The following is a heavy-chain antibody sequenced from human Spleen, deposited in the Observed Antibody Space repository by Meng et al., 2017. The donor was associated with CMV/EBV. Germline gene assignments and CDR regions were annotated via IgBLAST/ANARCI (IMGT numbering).Heavy chain of an antibody. Sequence: QVQLGQDGPKLTQPGASANVSGKASRYTLYDYYIHWVRQAPGPWLEWMGWINPSDDTNYAQNCQGRVTMTRDMSINTVYMELSRSTSDDTDVYYCARSSGWSHFDHWGQGTLVTVSS. D-gene: IGHD6-19*01. J-gene: IGHJ4*02. CDR3: ARSSGWSHFDH. V-gene: IGHV1-2*02. CDR2: INPSDDT. CDR1: RYTLYDYY.